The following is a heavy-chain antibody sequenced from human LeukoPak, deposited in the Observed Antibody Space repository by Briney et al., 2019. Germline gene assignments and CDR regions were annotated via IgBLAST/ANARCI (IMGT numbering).Heavy chain of an antibody. V-gene: IGHV4-61*02. CDR3: ARTYICGGDCYSFDY. CDR1: GGSIGSGSYY. D-gene: IGHD2-21*02. Sequence: PSETLSLTCTVSGGSIGSGSYYWSWIRQPAGKGLEWIGRIYTSGSTNYHPSLKSRVTISVDTSKIQFSLKLSSVTAADTAVYYCARTYICGGDCYSFDYWGQGTLVTVSS. CDR2: IYTSGST. J-gene: IGHJ4*02.